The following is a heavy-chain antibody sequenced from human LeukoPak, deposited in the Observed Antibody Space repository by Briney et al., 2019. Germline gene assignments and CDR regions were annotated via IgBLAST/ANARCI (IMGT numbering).Heavy chain of an antibody. J-gene: IGHJ4*02. CDR2: IGGSGSST. Sequence: GGSLRLSCAASGFTFSSYAMSWVRQAPGKGLEWVSAIGGSGSSTYYADSVKGRFTISRDNSKNTLFLQMNSLRAEDTAVYYCAKALLSTGTDFDYWGQGTLVTVSS. CDR3: AKALLSTGTDFDY. D-gene: IGHD2-21*01. V-gene: IGHV3-23*01. CDR1: GFTFSSYA.